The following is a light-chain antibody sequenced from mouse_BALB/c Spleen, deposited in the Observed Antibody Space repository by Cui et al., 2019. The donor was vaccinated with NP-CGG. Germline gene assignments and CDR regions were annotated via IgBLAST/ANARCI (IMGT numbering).Light chain of an antibody. CDR2: GTN. J-gene: IGLJ1*01. CDR1: TGTVTTSNY. Sequence: QPGGTQEAARTTSPGETVTLTCRSSTGTVTTSNYANWVQEKPDHLFTGLIGGTNNRAPGVPARFSGSLIGDKAALTITGAQTEDEAIYFCALWYSNHWVFGGGTKLTVL. CDR3: ALWYSNHWV. V-gene: IGLV1*01.